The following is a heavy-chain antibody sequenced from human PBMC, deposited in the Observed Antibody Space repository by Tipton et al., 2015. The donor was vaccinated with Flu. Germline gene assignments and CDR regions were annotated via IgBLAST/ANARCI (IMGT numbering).Heavy chain of an antibody. Sequence: QLVQSGAEVKKPGASVKLSCKASGYSFTSYEITWVRRAPGQGLELVGWISGYNGNTKYTQKFQGRVTMTADTPTTTAFMEWTSLTSADTAMYYCARKEENGAYVYFDYWGQGTLVTVSS. CDR3: ARKEENGAYVYFDY. CDR2: ISGYNGNT. J-gene: IGHJ4*02. V-gene: IGHV1-18*01. CDR1: GYSFTSYE. D-gene: IGHD4-17*01.